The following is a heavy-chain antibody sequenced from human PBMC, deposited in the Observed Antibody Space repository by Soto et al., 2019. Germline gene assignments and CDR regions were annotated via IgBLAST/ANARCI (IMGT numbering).Heavy chain of an antibody. CDR2: ISGSGGRS. J-gene: IGHJ4*02. CDR3: AKYEYGSSKVFY. CDR1: GFTFSSYA. D-gene: IGHD6-6*01. Sequence: EVQLLESGGGLVQPGGSLRLSCAASGFTFSSYARTWVRQAPGNGLEWVSAISGSGGRSYNADSVKGRFTISRDNSKNTLYLQMSSLIAEDTALYYCAKYEYGSSKVFYWGQGTLVTVSS. V-gene: IGHV3-23*01.